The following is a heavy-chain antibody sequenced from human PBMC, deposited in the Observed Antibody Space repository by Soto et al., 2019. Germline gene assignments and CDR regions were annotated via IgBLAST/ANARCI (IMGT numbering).Heavy chain of an antibody. CDR1: GFTFSDSW. CDR3: VRGGSNYAS. CDR2: IKPDESEK. D-gene: IGHD4-4*01. V-gene: IGHV3-7*01. Sequence: EVQLVESGGGLVQPGGSLRLSCTASGFTFSDSWMTWVRQAPGKGLEWLARIKPDESEKKYADSVKGRFSISRDNAKNSMYLPMDSLRGEDTAVYYCVRGGSNYASWGQGTLVSVSS. J-gene: IGHJ5*02.